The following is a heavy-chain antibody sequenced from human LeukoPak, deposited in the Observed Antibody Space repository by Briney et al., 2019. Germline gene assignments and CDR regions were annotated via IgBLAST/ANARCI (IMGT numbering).Heavy chain of an antibody. D-gene: IGHD5-24*01. CDR1: GYTFTSYG. V-gene: IGHV1-18*01. CDR3: ARAARDGYNLGY. J-gene: IGHJ4*02. CDR2: ISAYNGNT. Sequence: ASVKVSCKASGYTFTSYGISWVRQAPGQGLEWMGWISAYNGNTNYAQKLQGRVTMTTDTSTSTAYMELRSLSSDDTAVYYCARAARDGYNLGYWGQGTLVTVSS.